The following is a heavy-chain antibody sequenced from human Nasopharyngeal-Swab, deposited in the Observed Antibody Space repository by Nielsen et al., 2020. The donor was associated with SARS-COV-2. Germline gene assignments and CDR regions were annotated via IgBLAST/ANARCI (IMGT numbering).Heavy chain of an antibody. D-gene: IGHD3-22*01. J-gene: IGHJ4*02. CDR3: VKGSLVYYDSSGYSTTDY. Sequence: WIRQPPGKGLEWVSAISGSGGSTYYADSVKGRFTISRDNSKNTLYLQMNSLRAEDTAVYYCVKGSLVYYDSSGYSTTDYWGQGTLVTVSS. V-gene: IGHV3-23*01. CDR2: ISGSGGST.